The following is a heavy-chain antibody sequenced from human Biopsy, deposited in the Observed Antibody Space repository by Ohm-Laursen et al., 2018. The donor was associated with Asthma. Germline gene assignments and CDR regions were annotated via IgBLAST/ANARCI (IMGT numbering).Heavy chain of an antibody. CDR1: GYTFNSAG. CDR2: ISVYNGNT. Sequence: GASVKVSCKTSGYTFNSAGITWARQAPGQGLEWMGWISVYNGNTKVAQKLQDRVTMITDTSTSTAYMELRSLGSDDTAVYFCARAVDYSHYYGIDVWGQGTTVTVS. D-gene: IGHD3-10*01. J-gene: IGHJ6*02. V-gene: IGHV1-18*01. CDR3: ARAVDYSHYYGIDV.